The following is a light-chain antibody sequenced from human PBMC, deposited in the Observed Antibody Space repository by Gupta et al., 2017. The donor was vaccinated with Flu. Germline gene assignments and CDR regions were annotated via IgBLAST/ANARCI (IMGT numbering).Light chain of an antibody. V-gene: IGLV8-61*01. CDR1: SGSVPSSYY. J-gene: IGLJ3*02. CDR3: VLYKRSVTNGV. Sequence: QTVVTQEPSFSVSPAGTVTLTCGFTSGSVPSSYYPSWYQQTPGQAPRTLIYNTNRRSSGVPDRFSGSILGNKAALTITGAQAEDESDYDCVLYKRSVTNGVFGGGTKLTVL. CDR2: NTN.